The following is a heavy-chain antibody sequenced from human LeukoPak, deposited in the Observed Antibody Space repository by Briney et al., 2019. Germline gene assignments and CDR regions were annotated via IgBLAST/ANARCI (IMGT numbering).Heavy chain of an antibody. CDR1: GYTLTELS. CDR2: FDPEDGET. J-gene: IGHJ3*02. V-gene: IGHV1-24*01. D-gene: IGHD6-19*01. Sequence: WASVKVSCKVSGYTLTELSMHWVRQAPGKGLEWMGGFDPEDGETIYAQKFQGRVTMTEDTSTDTAYMELSSLRSEDTAVYYCATDIPSGSGWSRDAFDIWGQGTMVTVSS. CDR3: ATDIPSGSGWSRDAFDI.